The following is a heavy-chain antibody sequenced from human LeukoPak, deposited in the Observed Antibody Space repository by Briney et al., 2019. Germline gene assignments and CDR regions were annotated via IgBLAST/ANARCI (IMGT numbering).Heavy chain of an antibody. J-gene: IGHJ3*02. D-gene: IGHD3-22*01. V-gene: IGHV3-21*01. CDR2: ISSSSSYI. CDR3: ARIYYASSGYYFGADAFDI. CDR1: GFTFSSYS. Sequence: GGSLRLSCAASGFTFSSYSMNWVRQAPGKGLEWVSSISSSSSYIYYADSVKGRFTISRDNAKNSLYLQMNSLRAEDTAVYYCARIYYASSGYYFGADAFDIWGQGTLVTVSS.